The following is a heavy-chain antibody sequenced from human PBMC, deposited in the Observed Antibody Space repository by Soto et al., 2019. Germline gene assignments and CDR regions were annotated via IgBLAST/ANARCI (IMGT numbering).Heavy chain of an antibody. D-gene: IGHD1-1*01. CDR1: GLTISGKKY. J-gene: IGHJ3*01. V-gene: IGHV3-53*01. CDR3: ATWHEREHAYDV. CDR2: LYDVDGS. Sequence: DVQLVESGGGLIQPGESLRLSCAAFGLTISGKKYVAWVRQAPGKGLEWVSGLYDVDGSFYADSVRGRFTTSSDSSKTTVYLQMNDLRPDETAVYYCATWHEREHAYDVWGQGTTVTVS.